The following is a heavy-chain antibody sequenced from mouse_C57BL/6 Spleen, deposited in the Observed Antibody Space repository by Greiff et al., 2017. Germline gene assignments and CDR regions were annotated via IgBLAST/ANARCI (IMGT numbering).Heavy chain of an antibody. CDR3: ARGETGTTSFDY. V-gene: IGHV1-22*01. J-gene: IGHJ2*01. D-gene: IGHD4-1*01. CDR1: GYTFTDYN. CDR2: INPNNGGT. Sequence: VHVKQPGPELVKPGASVKMSCKASGYTFTDYNMHWVKQSHGKSLEWIGYINPNNGGTSYNQKCKGKATLTVNKSSSTAYMERRSLTSEDSAVYYSARGETGTTSFDYWGQGTTLSVSS.